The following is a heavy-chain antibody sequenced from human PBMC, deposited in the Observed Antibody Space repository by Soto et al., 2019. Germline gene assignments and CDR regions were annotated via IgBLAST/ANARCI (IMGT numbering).Heavy chain of an antibody. Sequence: QEQLVESGGGVAQPGRSLRLSCAASGFTFTNYGMQWVRQAPGKGLDWVAVIWYDGINKHYAESVKGRFSITRDNSKNTLYLQMNSLRVEDTAVYHCARVDPYHASDFWGQGTLVTVSS. V-gene: IGHV3-33*01. CDR2: IWYDGINK. CDR1: GFTFTNYG. CDR3: ARVDPYHASDF. J-gene: IGHJ4*02.